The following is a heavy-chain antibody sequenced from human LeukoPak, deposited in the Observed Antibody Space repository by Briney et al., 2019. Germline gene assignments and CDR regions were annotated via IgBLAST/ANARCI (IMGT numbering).Heavy chain of an antibody. CDR3: AKDLRQQLVPETFDY. CDR1: GFTFSSYG. Sequence: GGSLRLSCAASGFTFSSYGMHWVRQAPGKGLEWVAFIRYDGSNKYYADSVKGRFTISRDNSKNPLYLQMNSLRAEDTAVYYCAKDLRQQLVPETFDYWGQGTLVTVSS. J-gene: IGHJ4*02. V-gene: IGHV3-30*02. D-gene: IGHD6-13*01. CDR2: IRYDGSNK.